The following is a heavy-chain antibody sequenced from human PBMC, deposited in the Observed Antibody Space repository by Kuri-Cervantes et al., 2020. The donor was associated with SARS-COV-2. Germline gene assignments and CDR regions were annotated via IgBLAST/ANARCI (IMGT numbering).Heavy chain of an antibody. V-gene: IGHV1-2*02. CDR1: GYTFTGYY. CDR2: INPNSGGT. J-gene: IGHJ4*02. D-gene: IGHD6-6*01. Sequence: ASVKVSCKASGYTFTGYYMHWVRQAPGRGLEWMGWINPNSGGTNYAQKFQGRVTMTRDTSISTAYMELSRLRSDDTAVYYCARGLGYSSSSHRGGSFDYWGQGTLVTVSS. CDR3: ARGLGYSSSSHRGGSFDY.